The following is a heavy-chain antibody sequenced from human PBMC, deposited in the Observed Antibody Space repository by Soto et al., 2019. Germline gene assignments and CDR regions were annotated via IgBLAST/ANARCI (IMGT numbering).Heavy chain of an antibody. J-gene: IGHJ5*02. D-gene: IGHD6-13*01. CDR3: AKGGSAALIAPSGRDNWFDP. CDR2: ITWNGGTI. Sequence: SLRLSCAASGFAFDDYVMHWVRQPPGRGLEWVSGITWNGGTIRYVDSVKGRFTISRDNAGNSLYLQMNSLRPEDTAVYYCAKGGSAALIAPSGRDNWFDPWGQGTQVTVSS. V-gene: IGHV3-9*01. CDR1: GFAFDDYV.